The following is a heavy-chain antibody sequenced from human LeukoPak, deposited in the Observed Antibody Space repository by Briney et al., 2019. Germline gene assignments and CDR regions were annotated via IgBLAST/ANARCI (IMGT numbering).Heavy chain of an antibody. D-gene: IGHD4-17*01. CDR1: GGSFSGYY. CDR3: ASYYGDYSPYYYYYMDV. J-gene: IGHJ6*03. Sequence: SSETLSLTCAVYGGSFSGYYWSWIRQPPGKGLEWIGEINHSGSTNYNPSLKSRVTISVDTSKNQFSLKLSSVTAADTAVYYCASYYGDYSPYYYYYMDVWGKGTTVTVSS. V-gene: IGHV4-34*01. CDR2: INHSGST.